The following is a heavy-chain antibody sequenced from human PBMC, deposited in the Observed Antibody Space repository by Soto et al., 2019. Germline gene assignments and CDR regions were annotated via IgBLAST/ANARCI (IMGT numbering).Heavy chain of an antibody. CDR1: GFTFSSYW. CDR2: IKQDGSEK. V-gene: IGHV3-7*05. Sequence: GGSLRLSCAASGFTFSSYWMSWVRQAPGKGLEWVANIKQDGSEKYYVDSVKGRFTISRDNAKNSLYLQMNSLRAEDTAVYYCARVIMVRGVIDLYYFDYWGQGTLVTVSS. D-gene: IGHD3-10*01. J-gene: IGHJ4*02. CDR3: ARVIMVRGVIDLYYFDY.